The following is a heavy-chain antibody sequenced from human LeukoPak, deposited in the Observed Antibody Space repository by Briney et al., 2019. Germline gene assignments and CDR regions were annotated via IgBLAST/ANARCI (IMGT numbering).Heavy chain of an antibody. Sequence: GGSLRLSCAASGLTLSDHYMSWIRQAPGKGLEWVSYISNRGYSSYYAVSVKGRFTISRDNANNSLYLQTNSLSDEDTAIYYCATGKRTYRKWGQGTLVTVSS. J-gene: IGHJ4*02. D-gene: IGHD5-18*01. CDR1: GLTLSDHY. CDR2: ISNRGYSS. V-gene: IGHV3-11*01. CDR3: ATGKRTYRK.